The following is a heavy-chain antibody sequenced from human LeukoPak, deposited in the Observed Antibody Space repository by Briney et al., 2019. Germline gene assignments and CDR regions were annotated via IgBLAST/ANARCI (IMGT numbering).Heavy chain of an antibody. Sequence: PGGSLRLSCAASGLTFSSYAMSWVRQAPGKGLEWVSAISGSGGSTYYADSVKGRFTISRDNSKNTLYLQMNSLRAEDTAVYYCARGYYDYVWGSYRYDYWGQGTLVTVSS. CDR3: ARGYYDYVWGSYRYDY. J-gene: IGHJ4*02. CDR2: ISGSGGST. D-gene: IGHD3-16*02. V-gene: IGHV3-23*01. CDR1: GLTFSSYA.